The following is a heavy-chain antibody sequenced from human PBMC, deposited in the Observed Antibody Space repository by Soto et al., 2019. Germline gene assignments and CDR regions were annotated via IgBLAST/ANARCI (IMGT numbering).Heavy chain of an antibody. CDR2: IYPGDSDT. D-gene: IGHD3-22*01. Sequence: GESLNICCKGSGYSFTSYWIGWVRQMAGKGLEWMGIIYPGDSDTRYSPSFQGQVTISADKSISTAYLQWSSLKASDTAMYYCAVVSSGYYIDAFDIWGQGTMVTVSS. CDR3: AVVSSGYYIDAFDI. V-gene: IGHV5-51*01. J-gene: IGHJ3*02. CDR1: GYSFTSYW.